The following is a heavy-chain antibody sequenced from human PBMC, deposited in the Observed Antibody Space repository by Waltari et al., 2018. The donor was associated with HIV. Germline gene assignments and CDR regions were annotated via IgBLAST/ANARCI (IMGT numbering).Heavy chain of an antibody. CDR3: ARGRNMIRGKYYYYYGMDV. J-gene: IGHJ6*02. Sequence: QVQLVQSGAEVKKPGASVKVSCKASGYTFTSYDINWVRQATGQGLEWMGWMNPNSGNTGYAQKFKGRVTMTRNTSISTAYMELNSLRSEDTAVYYCARGRNMIRGKYYYYYGMDVWGQGTTVTVSS. CDR1: GYTFTSYD. CDR2: MNPNSGNT. D-gene: IGHD3-10*01. V-gene: IGHV1-8*01.